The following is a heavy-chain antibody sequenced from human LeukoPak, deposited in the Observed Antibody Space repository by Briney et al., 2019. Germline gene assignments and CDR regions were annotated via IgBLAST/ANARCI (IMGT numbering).Heavy chain of an antibody. CDR2: ISGSSGST. CDR3: AKDSGYSSSWYGTGFFDY. Sequence: GGSLRLSCAASGFTFSSYAMSWVRQAPGKGLEWVSAISGSSGSTYYADSVKGRFTISRDNSKNTLYLQMNSLRAEDTVVYYCAKDSGYSSSWYGTGFFDYWGQGTLVTVSS. V-gene: IGHV3-23*01. CDR1: GFTFSSYA. J-gene: IGHJ4*02. D-gene: IGHD6-13*01.